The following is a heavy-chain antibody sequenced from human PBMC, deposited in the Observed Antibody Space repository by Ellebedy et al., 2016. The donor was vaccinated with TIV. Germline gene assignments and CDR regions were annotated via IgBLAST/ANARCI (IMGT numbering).Heavy chain of an antibody. D-gene: IGHD3-10*02. J-gene: IGHJ4*02. CDR2: ISYDGSDK. V-gene: IGHV3-30-3*01. CDR3: ARVFNSYFFDY. Sequence: GGSLRLSCAASGFTFSSYGMHWVRQAPGKGLEGVAFISYDGSDKNYADSVRGRFTISRDKSKKTLYLQMNSLRVEDPAVYSCARVFNSYFFDYWGQGTLVAVSS. CDR1: GFTFSSYG.